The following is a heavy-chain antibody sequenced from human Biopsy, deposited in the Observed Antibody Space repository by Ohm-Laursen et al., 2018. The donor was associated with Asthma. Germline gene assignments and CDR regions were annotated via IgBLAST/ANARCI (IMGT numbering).Heavy chain of an antibody. CDR2: LIPVLGTA. Sequence: SSVKVSCKASGYTFTDYSIHWVRQAPRQGLEWMGGLIPVLGTADYAPMFEGRVTITADESTSTAYLGLTSLRFEDTAVYYCARGYSGTDRIVYYYSGMEVWGQGTTVTVSS. J-gene: IGHJ6*02. CDR1: GYTFTDYS. V-gene: IGHV1-69*01. D-gene: IGHD5-12*01. CDR3: ARGYSGTDRIVYYYSGMEV.